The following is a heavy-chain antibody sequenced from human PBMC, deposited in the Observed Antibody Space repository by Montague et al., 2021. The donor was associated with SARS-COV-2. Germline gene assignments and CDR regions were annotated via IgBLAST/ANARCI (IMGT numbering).Heavy chain of an antibody. V-gene: IGHV4-39*01. CDR3: ARVPNGRHDN. CDR2: IFYKGNT. J-gene: IGHJ4*02. Sequence: SETLSLTCTVSGGSVSSDTHNWAWIRQLPGKGLEWIASIFYKGNTYYNPSLRSRSTISINTSKNQFFLRVASVTAADTAVYYCARVPNGRHDNWGPGALVTVSS. D-gene: IGHD2-8*01. CDR1: GGSVSSDTHN.